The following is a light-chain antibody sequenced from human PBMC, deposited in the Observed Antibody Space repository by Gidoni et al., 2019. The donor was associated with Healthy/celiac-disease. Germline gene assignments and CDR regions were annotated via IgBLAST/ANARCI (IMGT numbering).Light chain of an antibody. CDR1: SSNIGSNY. J-gene: IGLJ3*02. Sequence: QSVLTQPPSASGTPGQRVTLSCSGSSSNIGSNYVYWYQQLPGTAPKLLIYRNNQRPSGVPDRFSGSKSGTSASLASSGLRSEDEADYYCAAWDDSLSGWVFGGGTKLTVL. CDR2: RNN. V-gene: IGLV1-47*01. CDR3: AAWDDSLSGWV.